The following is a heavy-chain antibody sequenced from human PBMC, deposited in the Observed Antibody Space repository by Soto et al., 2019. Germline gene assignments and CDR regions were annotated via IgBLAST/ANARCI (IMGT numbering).Heavy chain of an antibody. V-gene: IGHV4-4*07. Sequence: LSLTCTVSGGSISSYYWSWIRQPAGKGLEWIGRIYTSGSTNYNPSLKSRVTMSVDTSKNQFSLKLSSVTAADTAVYYCARGRRDQLLRSRGHWFDPWGQGTLVTVSS. CDR3: ARGRRDQLLRSRGHWFDP. CDR1: GGSISSYY. CDR2: IYTSGST. J-gene: IGHJ5*02. D-gene: IGHD2-2*01.